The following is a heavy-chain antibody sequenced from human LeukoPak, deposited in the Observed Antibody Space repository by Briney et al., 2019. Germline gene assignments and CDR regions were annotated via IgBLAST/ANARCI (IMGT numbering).Heavy chain of an antibody. CDR3: ASGLTMVRGVIPHN. J-gene: IGHJ4*02. CDR1: GGSFSGYY. CDR2: INHSGST. Sequence: PSETLSLTCAVYGGSFSGYYWSWIRQPPGKGLEWIGEINHSGSTNYNPSLKSRVTISVDTSKNQFSLKLSSVTAADTAVYYCASGLTMVRGVIPHNWGQGTLVTVSS. D-gene: IGHD3-10*01. V-gene: IGHV4-34*01.